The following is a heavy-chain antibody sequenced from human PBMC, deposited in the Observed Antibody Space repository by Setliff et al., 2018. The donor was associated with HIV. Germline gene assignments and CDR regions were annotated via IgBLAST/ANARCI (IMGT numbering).Heavy chain of an antibody. V-gene: IGHV3-30*04. J-gene: IGHJ1*01. CDR1: GFTFSNYG. CDR3: ARPATDYYDRSGYAEYFQH. D-gene: IGHD3-22*01. CDR2: ISYDGSDK. Sequence: HPGGSLRLSCAASGFTFSNYGMHWVRQAPGKGLEWVAVISYDGSDKYYADSVKGRFTVSRDNSKNTLYLQMNSPRTEDTAVYFCARPATDYYDRSGYAEYFQHCGQGTLVTVSS.